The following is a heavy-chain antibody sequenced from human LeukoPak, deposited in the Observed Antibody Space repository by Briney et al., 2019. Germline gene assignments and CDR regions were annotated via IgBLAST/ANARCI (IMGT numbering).Heavy chain of an antibody. CDR1: GFTFDDYA. V-gene: IGHV3-9*01. D-gene: IGHD6-19*01. Sequence: PGGSLRLSCAGSGFTFDDYAMHWVRQAPGKGLEWVSGISWNSGSIGYADSVKGRFTISRDNAKNSLYLQMNSLRAEDTALYYCAKDMYSSGWYGWFDPWGQGTLVTVSS. CDR2: ISWNSGSI. CDR3: AKDMYSSGWYGWFDP. J-gene: IGHJ5*02.